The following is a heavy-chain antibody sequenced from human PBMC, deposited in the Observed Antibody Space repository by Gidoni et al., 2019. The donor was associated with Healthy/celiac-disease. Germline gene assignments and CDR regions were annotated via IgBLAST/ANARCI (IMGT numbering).Heavy chain of an antibody. D-gene: IGHD2-8*02. CDR3: ARTSGPVLAQHHYYGMDV. CDR2: IYYSGST. CDR1: GGSISSSSYY. V-gene: IGHV4-39*01. J-gene: IGHJ6*02. Sequence: QLQLQESGPGLVQPSETLSLTCTVSGGSISSSSYYWGWIRQPPGKGLEWIGSIYYSGSTYYNPSLKSRVTISVDTSKNQFSLKLSSVTAADTAVYYCARTSGPVLAQHHYYGMDVWGQGTTVTVSS.